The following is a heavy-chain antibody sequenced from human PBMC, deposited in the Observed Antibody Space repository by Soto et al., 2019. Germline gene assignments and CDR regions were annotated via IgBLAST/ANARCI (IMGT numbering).Heavy chain of an antibody. CDR2: ISGSGGSA. V-gene: IGHV3-23*01. CDR3: AKVGGEQLGHYYYYGMDV. J-gene: IGHJ6*02. CDR1: GFTFSSYA. D-gene: IGHD6-6*01. Sequence: EVQLLESGGGLAQPGGSLTLSCAASGFTFSSYAMSWVRQAPGKGLEWVSAISGSGGSAHYADSVKGRFTVSRDKSKNTLYLQMNSLRAEDTAVYYCAKVGGEQLGHYYYYGMDVWGQGTTVTVSS.